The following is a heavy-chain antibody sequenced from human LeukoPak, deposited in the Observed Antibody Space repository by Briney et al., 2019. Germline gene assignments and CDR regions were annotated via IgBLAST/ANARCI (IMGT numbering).Heavy chain of an antibody. CDR1: GGTFSSYA. D-gene: IGHD6-13*01. CDR2: IIPILGIA. CDR3: AREEQLAGNFDY. Sequence: WASVKVSCKASGGTFSSYAISWVRQAPGQGLEWMGRIIPILGIANYAQKFQGRVTITADKSTSTAYMELSSLRSEDTAVYYCAREEQLAGNFDYWGQGTLVTVSS. V-gene: IGHV1-69*04. J-gene: IGHJ4*02.